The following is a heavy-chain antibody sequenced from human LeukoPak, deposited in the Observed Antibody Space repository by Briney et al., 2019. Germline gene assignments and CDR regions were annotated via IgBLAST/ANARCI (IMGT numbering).Heavy chain of an antibody. J-gene: IGHJ5*02. CDR2: MNPNSGNT. CDR3: AREDCSSTSCYTDWFDP. D-gene: IGHD2-2*02. Sequence: ASVKVSCKASGYTFTSYDINWVRQATGQGLEWMGWMNPNSGNTGYAQKLQGRVTMTTDTSTSTAYMELRSLRSDDTAVYYCAREDCSSTSCYTDWFDPWGQGTLVTVSS. V-gene: IGHV1-8*02. CDR1: GYTFTSYD.